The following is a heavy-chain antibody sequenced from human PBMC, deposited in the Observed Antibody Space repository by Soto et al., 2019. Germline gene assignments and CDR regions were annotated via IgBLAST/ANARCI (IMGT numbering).Heavy chain of an antibody. Sequence: SETLSLTCTVSGGSISGYYWSWIRQPAGKGLEWIGRIYTSGSTSYNPSLKSRVTMSVDTSKNQFSLKLSSVTAADTAVYYCARIGYCTNTSCYDRPHYYGMDVWGQGTTVTVSS. J-gene: IGHJ6*02. D-gene: IGHD2-2*01. CDR1: GGSISGYY. CDR3: ARIGYCTNTSCYDRPHYYGMDV. V-gene: IGHV4-4*07. CDR2: IYTSGST.